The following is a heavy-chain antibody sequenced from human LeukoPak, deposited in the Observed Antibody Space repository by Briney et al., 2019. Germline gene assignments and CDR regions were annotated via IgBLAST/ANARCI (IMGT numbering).Heavy chain of an antibody. V-gene: IGHV1-46*01. CDR1: GYTFTNSY. D-gene: IGHD6-13*01. Sequence: GASVKVSCKASGYTFTNSYIHWVRQAPGQVLEWMGLINPDGGNTNYAQNFQGRVTLTRDTSTSTAYMELRGLRSDDTAMYYCARDVGITVADSFDPWGQGTLVTVSS. CDR3: ARDVGITVADSFDP. J-gene: IGHJ5*02. CDR2: INPDGGNT.